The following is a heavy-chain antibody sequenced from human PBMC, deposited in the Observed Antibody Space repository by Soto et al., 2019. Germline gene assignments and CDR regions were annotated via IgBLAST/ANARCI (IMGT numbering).Heavy chain of an antibody. CDR3: ARSGYSYGPNPLLY. V-gene: IGHV4-31*03. Sequence: SETLALTCTVSGGSISSGGYYWSWIRQHPGKGLEWIGYIYYSGSTYYNPSLKSRVTISVDTSKNQFSLKLSSVTAADTAVYYCARSGYSYGPNPLLYWGQGTLVTVSS. J-gene: IGHJ4*02. D-gene: IGHD5-18*01. CDR2: IYYSGST. CDR1: GGSISSGGYY.